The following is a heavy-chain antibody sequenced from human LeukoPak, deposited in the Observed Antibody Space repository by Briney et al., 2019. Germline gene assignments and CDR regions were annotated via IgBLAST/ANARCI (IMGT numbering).Heavy chain of an antibody. D-gene: IGHD6-25*01. CDR1: GGSISSSTYY. CDR2: IYYSGST. V-gene: IGHV4-39*01. CDR3: ARPLSGSSGWHGDAFDI. J-gene: IGHJ3*02. Sequence: SETLSLTCTVSGGSISSSTYYWGWIRQPPGKGREWIGSIYYSGSTYYNASLKSRGTISADTSKNQFSLKLSSVTAADTAVYYCARPLSGSSGWHGDAFDIWGEGTMVTVSS.